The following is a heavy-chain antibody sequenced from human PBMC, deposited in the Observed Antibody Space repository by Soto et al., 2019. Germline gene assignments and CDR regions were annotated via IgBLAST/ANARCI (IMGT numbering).Heavy chain of an antibody. D-gene: IGHD3-10*01. V-gene: IGHV3-30-3*01. J-gene: IGHJ4*02. CDR1: GFTFSSYA. Sequence: QVQLVESGGGVVQPGRSLRLSCAASGFTFSSYAMHWVRQAPGKGLEWVAVISYDGSNKYYADSVKGRFTISRDNSKNSLYLQMNSLRAEDTAVYYCSRSRVYYGSDASFDYWGQGTLVPVSS. CDR3: SRSRVYYGSDASFDY. CDR2: ISYDGSNK.